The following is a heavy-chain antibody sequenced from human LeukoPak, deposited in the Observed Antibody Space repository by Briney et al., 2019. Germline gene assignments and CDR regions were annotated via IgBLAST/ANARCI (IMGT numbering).Heavy chain of an antibody. CDR1: GFTFSSYA. D-gene: IGHD3-3*01. CDR2: ISYDGSNK. V-gene: IGHV3-30-3*01. Sequence: GGSLRLSCAASGFTFSSYAMHWVRQAPGKGLEWVAVISYDGSNKYYADSVKGRFTISRDNSKNTLYLQMNSLRAEDTAVYYCALPPDFWSGLQPYYFDYWGQGTLVTVSS. CDR3: ALPPDFWSGLQPYYFDY. J-gene: IGHJ4*02.